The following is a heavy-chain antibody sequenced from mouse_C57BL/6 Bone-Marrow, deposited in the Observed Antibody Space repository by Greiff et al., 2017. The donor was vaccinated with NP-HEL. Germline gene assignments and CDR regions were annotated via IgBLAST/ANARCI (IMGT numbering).Heavy chain of an antibody. J-gene: IGHJ3*01. CDR2: IEPSDSYT. Sequence: VQLQKQGEERGRPGTSVKLSCKASGYTFTSYWMHWVKQRPGQGLEWIGVIEPSDSYTTYNQKFNGTATFTVDTSSRPASIQLIILTSEDSEVYNCARVSTMVKWFAYWGQGTLVTVSA. V-gene: IGHV1-59*01. D-gene: IGHD2-2*01. CDR3: ARVSTMVKWFAY. CDR1: GYTFTSYW.